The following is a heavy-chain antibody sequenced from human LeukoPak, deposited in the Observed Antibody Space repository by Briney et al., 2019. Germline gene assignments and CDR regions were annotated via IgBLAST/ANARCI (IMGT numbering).Heavy chain of an antibody. CDR3: ARGVEMATSDY. V-gene: IGHV1-46*01. D-gene: IGHD5-24*01. Sequence: ASVTVSCKASGHTFTSYYMHWVRQAPGQGLEWMGIINPSGGSTSYAQKFQGRVTMTRDTSTSTVYMELSSLRSEDTAVYYCARGVEMATSDYWGQGTLVTVSS. CDR1: GHTFTSYY. CDR2: INPSGGST. J-gene: IGHJ4*02.